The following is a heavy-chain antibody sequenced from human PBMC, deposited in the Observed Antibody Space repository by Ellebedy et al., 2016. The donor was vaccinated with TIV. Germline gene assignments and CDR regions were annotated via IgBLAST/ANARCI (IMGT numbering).Heavy chain of an antibody. J-gene: IGHJ4*02. D-gene: IGHD5-18*01. CDR3: ARGPSDTAMDQVDY. Sequence: GESLKISCAASGFTFSSYGMHWVRQAPGKGLEWVAVISYDGSNKYYADSVKGRFTISRDNSKNTLYLQMNSLRAEDTAVYYCARGPSDTAMDQVDYWGQGTLVTVSS. CDR1: GFTFSSYG. CDR2: ISYDGSNK. V-gene: IGHV3-30*03.